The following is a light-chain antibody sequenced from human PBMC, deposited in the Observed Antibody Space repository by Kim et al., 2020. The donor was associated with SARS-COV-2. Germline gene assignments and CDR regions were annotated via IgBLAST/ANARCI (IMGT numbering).Light chain of an antibody. CDR2: DAS. Sequence: EIVLTQSPATLSLSPGERATLSCRASQSVSSYLAWYQQKPGQAPRLLIYDASNRATGIPDRFSGSGSGTDFTLTISRLEPEDFAVYYCQQYGSSPLYSFGQGTKLEI. V-gene: IGKV3-20*01. CDR3: QQYGSSPLYS. CDR1: QSVSSY. J-gene: IGKJ2*03.